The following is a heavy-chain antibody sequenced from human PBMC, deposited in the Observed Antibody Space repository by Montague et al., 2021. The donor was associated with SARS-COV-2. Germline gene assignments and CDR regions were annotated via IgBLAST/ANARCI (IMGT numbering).Heavy chain of an antibody. V-gene: IGHV4-59*01. D-gene: IGHD2-15*01. CDR2: INYSGST. Sequence: SETLSLTCTVAGGSISSYYWSWIRQPPGKGLEWIGYINYSGSTNYNPSLKSRVTISVGTSKNQFSLNLSSVTAADTAVYYCARNLVVHYWYGMDVWGQGTTVTVSS. CDR3: ARNLVVHYWYGMDV. CDR1: GGSISSYY. J-gene: IGHJ6*02.